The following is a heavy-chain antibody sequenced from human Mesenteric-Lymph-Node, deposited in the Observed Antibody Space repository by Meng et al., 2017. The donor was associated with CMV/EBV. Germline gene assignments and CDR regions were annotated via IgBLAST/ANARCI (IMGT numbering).Heavy chain of an antibody. D-gene: IGHD3-3*01. V-gene: IGHV1-69*10. Sequence: SVKVSCKASGGTFSSYAISWVRQAPGQGLEWMGGIIPILGIANYAQKFQGRVTITADKSTSTAYMELSSLRSDDTAVYYCARDRVYDFWSGYYKLWYFDLWGRGTLVTVSS. CDR1: GGTFSSYA. CDR2: IIPILGIA. CDR3: ARDRVYDFWSGYYKLWYFDL. J-gene: IGHJ2*01.